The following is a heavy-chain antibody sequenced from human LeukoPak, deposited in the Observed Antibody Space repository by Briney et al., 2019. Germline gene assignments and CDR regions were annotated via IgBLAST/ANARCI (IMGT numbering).Heavy chain of an antibody. D-gene: IGHD5-24*01. Sequence: ASVKVSCRASGYSFTSYGISWARQAPGRGLEWMGWISTDNGNTNYVQNLQGRASMTRDTFTSTVYMELRSLRSDDTAVYYCARAQSRTHWDGFDIWGQGTMVTVPS. CDR1: GYSFTSYG. CDR3: ARAQSRTHWDGFDI. J-gene: IGHJ3*02. V-gene: IGHV1-18*01. CDR2: ISTDNGNT.